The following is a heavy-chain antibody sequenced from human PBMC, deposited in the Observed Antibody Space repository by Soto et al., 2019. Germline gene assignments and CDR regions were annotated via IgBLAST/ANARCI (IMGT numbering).Heavy chain of an antibody. CDR3: VRDRDYGGFDH. D-gene: IGHD4-17*01. CDR1: GFTVSSNF. CDR2: IYSIGTT. V-gene: IGHV3-66*01. Sequence: GGSLRRSCAAPGFTVSSNFLSWVRQAPGKGLEWVSVIYSIGTTYYADSVKGRFTISRDTSKNTLYLQMKSLRGEDTAVYYCVRDRDYGGFDHWGHGSLVTVSS. J-gene: IGHJ4*01.